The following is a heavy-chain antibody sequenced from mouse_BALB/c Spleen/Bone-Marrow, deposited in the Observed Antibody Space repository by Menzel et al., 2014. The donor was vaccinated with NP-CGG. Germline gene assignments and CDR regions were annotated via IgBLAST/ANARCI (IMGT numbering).Heavy chain of an antibody. CDR1: GFSLTSYG. CDR3: ARADYYGSSSYYYAMDY. CDR2: IWAGGRT. D-gene: IGHD1-1*01. Sequence: QVQLQQSGPGLVAPSQSLSITCTVSGFSLTSYGVHWVRQPPGKGLEWLGVIWAGGRTNYNSALMPRLSISKDNSKSQVFLKMNSLQTDDTAMYYCARADYYGSSSYYYAMDYWGQGTSVTVSS. J-gene: IGHJ4*01. V-gene: IGHV2-9*02.